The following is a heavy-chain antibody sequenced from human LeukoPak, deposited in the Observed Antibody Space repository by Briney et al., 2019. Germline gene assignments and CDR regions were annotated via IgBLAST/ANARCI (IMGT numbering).Heavy chain of an antibody. CDR3: ARDQEGFDY. CDR2: IYPRDGST. CDR1: GYTFTSNY. V-gene: IGHV1-46*01. Sequence: ASVKVSCKASGYTFTSNYIHWVRQAPGQGLEWMGMIYPRDGSTSYAQKFQGRVTVTRDTSTSTLHMELSGLRSEDTAVYYCARDQEGFDYGGQGTLVTVSS. J-gene: IGHJ4*02.